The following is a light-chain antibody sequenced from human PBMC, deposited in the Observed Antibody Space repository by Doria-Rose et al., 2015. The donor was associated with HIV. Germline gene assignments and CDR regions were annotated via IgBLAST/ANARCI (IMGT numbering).Light chain of an antibody. V-gene: IGKV3-20*01. J-gene: IGKJ1*01. Sequence: TQSPGTLSLSPGERATPSCRASQSFSSTYLAWYQQKPGQAPSLLIYDGSTRATGISDRFGASGSGTDFTLTISRLEPEDFALYYCHQYGTSWTFGQGTKVEI. CDR1: QSFSSTY. CDR2: DGS. CDR3: HQYGTSWT.